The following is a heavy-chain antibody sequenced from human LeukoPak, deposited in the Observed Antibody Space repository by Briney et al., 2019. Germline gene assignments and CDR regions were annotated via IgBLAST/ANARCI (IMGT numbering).Heavy chain of an antibody. J-gene: IGHJ4*02. CDR3: ARALWAPAATPLRFPG. V-gene: IGHV3-74*01. CDR2: INSDGSST. CDR1: GFTFSSYW. D-gene: IGHD2-2*02. Sequence: GGSLRLSCAASGFTFSSYWMHWVRQAPGKGLVWVSRINSDGSSTSYGDSVKGRFTISRDNAKNTLYLQMNSLRAEDTAVYYCARALWAPAATPLRFPGWGQGTLVTVSS.